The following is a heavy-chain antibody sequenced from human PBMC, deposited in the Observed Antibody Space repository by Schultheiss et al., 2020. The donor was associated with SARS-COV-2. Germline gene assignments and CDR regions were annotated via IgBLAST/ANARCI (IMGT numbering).Heavy chain of an antibody. Sequence: ASVKVSCKASGYTFTSYGISWVRQAPGQGLEWMGWISAYNDNTHYAQKFRGRVTITSDRSVSTAYMELSSLRSDDTAVYYCARCHGGNRRTWFDPWGQGTLVTVS. D-gene: IGHD4-23*01. J-gene: IGHJ5*02. CDR2: ISAYNDNT. CDR3: ARCHGGNRRTWFDP. CDR1: GYTFTSYG. V-gene: IGHV1-18*01.